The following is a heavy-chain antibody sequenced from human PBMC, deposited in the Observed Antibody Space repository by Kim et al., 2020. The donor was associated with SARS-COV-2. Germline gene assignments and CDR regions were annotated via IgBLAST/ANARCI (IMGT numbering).Heavy chain of an antibody. Sequence: GGSLRLSCAASGFSISGFWMHWVRQVPGKGLVWVARIKYDGTYTTYADSVKGRFTISRDNAKNTLSLQMNSLRVEDTAVYYCARDDSFSLWGQGTLVTVS. V-gene: IGHV3-74*03. CDR1: GFSISGFW. CDR2: IKYDGTYT. D-gene: IGHD2-21*01. CDR3: ARDDSFSL. J-gene: IGHJ4*02.